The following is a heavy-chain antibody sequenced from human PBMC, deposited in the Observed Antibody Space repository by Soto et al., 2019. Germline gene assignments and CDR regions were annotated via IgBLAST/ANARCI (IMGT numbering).Heavy chain of an antibody. J-gene: IGHJ2*01. D-gene: IGHD2-15*01. V-gene: IGHV1-18*01. CDR3: VRCYCSVGSCYACWHFDL. CDR2: ISASTRNT. Sequence: QVQLVQFGGEVKKPGASVKVSCQASGYTFSDYAISWVRQAPGQGLEWMGWISASTRNTDQAQNFQGRVIMTLDTSPNTAYMELRSLRSDDTAVYYCVRCYCSVGSCYACWHFDLWGRGTLVTVSS. CDR1: GYTFSDYA.